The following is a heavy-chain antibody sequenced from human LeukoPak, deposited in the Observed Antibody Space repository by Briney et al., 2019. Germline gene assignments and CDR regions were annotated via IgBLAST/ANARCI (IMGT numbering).Heavy chain of an antibody. CDR1: GFTVSGNY. CDR2: IYSGGST. J-gene: IGHJ4*02. Sequence: GGSLRLSCAASGFTVSGNYMSWVRQAPGKGLEWVSVIYSGGSTYYADSVKGRFTISRDNSKNTLYLQMNSLRAEDTAVYYCAGASTLSAYYFDYWGQGTLVTVSS. CDR3: AGASTLSAYYFDY. D-gene: IGHD2-15*01. V-gene: IGHV3-53*01.